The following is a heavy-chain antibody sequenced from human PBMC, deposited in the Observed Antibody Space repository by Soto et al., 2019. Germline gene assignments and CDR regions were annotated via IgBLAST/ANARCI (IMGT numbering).Heavy chain of an antibody. V-gene: IGHV2-5*02. CDR3: AHSSGYYKVFCFDY. Sequence: QITLKESGPTLVKPTQTLTLTCTFSGFSLSTSGVGVGWIRQPPGKALEWLALIYWDDDKRYSPSLKSRLTTXKXTXXNQVVLTMTNMDPVDTATSYCAHSSGYYKVFCFDYWGQGTLVTVSS. D-gene: IGHD3-3*01. J-gene: IGHJ4*02. CDR1: GFSLSTSGVG. CDR2: IYWDDDK.